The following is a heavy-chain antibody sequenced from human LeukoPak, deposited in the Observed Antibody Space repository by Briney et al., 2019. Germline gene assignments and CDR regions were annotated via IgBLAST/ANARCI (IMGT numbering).Heavy chain of an antibody. V-gene: IGHV3-74*01. CDR1: GFTFSSYW. CDR3: ARGYSSSYRIDY. J-gene: IGHJ4*02. D-gene: IGHD6-6*01. CDR2: INTDGSST. Sequence: QAGGSLRLSCVASGFTFSSYWMHWVRQAPGKGLVWVPRINTDGSSTTYADSVKGRFTISRDNAKNTLYLQMNSLSAEDTAVYYCARGYSSSYRIDYWGQGTPVTVSS.